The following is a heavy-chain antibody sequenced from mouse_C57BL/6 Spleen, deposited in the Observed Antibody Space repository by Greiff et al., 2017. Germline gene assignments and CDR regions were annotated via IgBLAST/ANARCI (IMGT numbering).Heavy chain of an antibody. J-gene: IGHJ1*03. D-gene: IGHD1-1*02. V-gene: IGHV1-72*01. Sequence: QVQLQQPGAELVKPGASVKLSCKASGYTFTSYWMHWVKQRPGRGLEWIGRIDPNSGGTKYNEKFKSKATLTVDKPSSTAYMPLSSLASEVTAVYYGASSRYGSSHWYFDVWGTGTTVTVSS. CDR2: IDPNSGGT. CDR1: GYTFTSYW. CDR3: ASSRYGSSHWYFDV.